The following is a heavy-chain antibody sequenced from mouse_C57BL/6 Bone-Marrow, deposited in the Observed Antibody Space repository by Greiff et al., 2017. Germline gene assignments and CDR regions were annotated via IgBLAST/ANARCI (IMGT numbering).Heavy chain of an antibody. D-gene: IGHD2-1*01. V-gene: IGHV1-80*01. Sequence: VKLMESGAELVKPGASVKISCKASGYAFSSYWMNWVKQRPGKGLEWIGQIYPGDGDTNYNGKFKGKATLTADKSSSTAYMQLSSLTSEDSAVYFCARSGNYHYAMDYWGQGTSVTVSS. CDR2: IYPGDGDT. J-gene: IGHJ4*01. CDR1: GYAFSSYW. CDR3: ARSGNYHYAMDY.